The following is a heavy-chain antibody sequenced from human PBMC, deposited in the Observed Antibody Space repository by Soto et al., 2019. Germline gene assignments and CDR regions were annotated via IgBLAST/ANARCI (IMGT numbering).Heavy chain of an antibody. J-gene: IGHJ5*02. CDR2: IYYSGST. D-gene: IGHD6-13*01. V-gene: IGHV4-59*02. CDR3: ARYPFGYSSSWYGNWFDP. Sequence: ETLSLTCTVSGGSVSSYYWSWIRQPPGKGLEWIGYIYYSGSTNYNPSLKSRVTISVDTSKNQFSLKLSSVTAADTAVYYCARYPFGYSSSWYGNWFDPWGQGTLVTVSS. CDR1: GGSVSSYY.